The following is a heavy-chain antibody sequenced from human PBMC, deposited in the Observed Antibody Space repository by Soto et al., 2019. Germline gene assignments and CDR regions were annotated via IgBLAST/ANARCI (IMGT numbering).Heavy chain of an antibody. D-gene: IGHD3-9*01. V-gene: IGHV3-23*01. CDR1: GFTFTTYA. CDR3: AKVALVMGFYYSAMDV. Sequence: EVQLLESGGGLAQPAGSLRLSCAASGFTFTTYAMVWVRQAPGKGLEWVSTISDSGHKTYYADSVKGRFTISRDNSKNKLFHKLNSLRAEDTAVYYCAKVALVMGFYYSAMDVWGQGTMVTVSS. CDR2: ISDSGHKT. J-gene: IGHJ6*02.